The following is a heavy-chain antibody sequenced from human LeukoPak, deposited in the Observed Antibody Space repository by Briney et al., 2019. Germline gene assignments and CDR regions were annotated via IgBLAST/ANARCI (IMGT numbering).Heavy chain of an antibody. CDR1: GYTFTSYG. J-gene: IGHJ6*02. Sequence: GASVKVSCKASGYTFTSYGISWVRQAPGQGLEWMGWISAYNGNTNYAQKLQGRVTITRDTSASTAYMELSSLRSEDTAVYYCARDMGYYGSGSYYDYYYYYGMDVWGQGTTVTVSS. V-gene: IGHV1-18*01. CDR3: ARDMGYYGSGSYYDYYYYYGMDV. CDR2: ISAYNGNT. D-gene: IGHD3-10*01.